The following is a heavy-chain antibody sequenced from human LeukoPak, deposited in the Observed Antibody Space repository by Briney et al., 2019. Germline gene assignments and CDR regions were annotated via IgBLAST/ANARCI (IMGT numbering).Heavy chain of an antibody. J-gene: IGHJ4*02. CDR3: ARDLDYGAFGN. D-gene: IGHD4/OR15-4a*01. CDR1: GGSISSYY. CDR2: IYYSGST. Sequence: SETLSLTCTVSGGSISSYYWSWIRQPPGKGREWIGYIYYSGSTNYNPSLKSRVTISVDTSKNQFPLKLSSVTAADTAVYYCARDLDYGAFGNWGQGTLVTVSS. V-gene: IGHV4-59*01.